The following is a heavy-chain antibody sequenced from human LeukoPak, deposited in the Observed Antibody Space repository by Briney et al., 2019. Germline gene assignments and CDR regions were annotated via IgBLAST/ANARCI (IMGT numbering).Heavy chain of an antibody. CDR2: IYYSGST. J-gene: IGHJ4*02. V-gene: IGHV4-59*12. CDR3: ARGANYYDSSGYSATFDY. D-gene: IGHD3-22*01. CDR1: GVSISSYY. Sequence: SETLSLTCTVSGVSISSYYWSWIRQPPGKGLEWIGYIYYSGSTNYNPSLKSRVTISVDTSKNQFSLKLSSVTAADTAVYYCARGANYYDSSGYSATFDYWGQGTLVTVSS.